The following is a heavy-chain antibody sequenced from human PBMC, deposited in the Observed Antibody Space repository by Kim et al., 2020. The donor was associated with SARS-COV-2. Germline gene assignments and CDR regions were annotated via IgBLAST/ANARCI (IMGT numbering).Heavy chain of an antibody. D-gene: IGHD3-9*01. CDR3: ARMSVLRYFDWLFGGAYSDY. Sequence: SETLSLTCTVSGGSISSGGYYWSWIRQHPGKGLEWFGYIYYSGSTYYNPSLKSRVTISVDTSKNQFSLKLSSVTAADTAVYYCARMSVLRYFDWLFGGAYSDYWGQGTLVTVSS. CDR2: IYYSGST. J-gene: IGHJ4*02. CDR1: GGSISSGGYY. V-gene: IGHV4-31*03.